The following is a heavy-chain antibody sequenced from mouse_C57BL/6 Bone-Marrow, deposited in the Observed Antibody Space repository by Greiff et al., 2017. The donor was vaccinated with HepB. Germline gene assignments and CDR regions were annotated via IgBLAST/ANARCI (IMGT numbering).Heavy chain of an antibody. Sequence: QVQLKESGAELVRPGSSVKLSCKASGYTFTSYWMHWVKQRPIQGLEWIGNIDPSDSETHYNQKFKDKATLTVDKSSSTAYMQLSSLTSEDSAVYYCARGIFYYFDYWGQGTTLTVSS. J-gene: IGHJ2*01. CDR1: GYTFTSYW. CDR3: ARGIFYYFDY. CDR2: IDPSDSET. V-gene: IGHV1-52*01.